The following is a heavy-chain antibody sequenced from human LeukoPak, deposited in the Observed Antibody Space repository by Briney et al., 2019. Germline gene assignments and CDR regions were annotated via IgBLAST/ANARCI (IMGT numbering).Heavy chain of an antibody. CDR2: IFHSGST. CDR3: AGLRDYDILTGHVNYYYYYMDV. J-gene: IGHJ6*03. Sequence: SETLSLTCTVSSGSIFNNNWWSWVRQPPGKGLEWIGQIFHSGSTSYSPSLKSRVTISMDKSKNQISLRLTSVTAADTAVYYCAGLRDYDILTGHVNYYYYYMDVWGKGTTVTISS. V-gene: IGHV4-4*02. CDR1: SGSIFNNNW. D-gene: IGHD3-9*01.